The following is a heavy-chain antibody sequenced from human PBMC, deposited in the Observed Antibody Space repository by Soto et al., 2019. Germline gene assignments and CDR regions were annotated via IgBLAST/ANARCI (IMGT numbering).Heavy chain of an antibody. CDR1: GFTFSSYG. V-gene: IGHV3-30*18. D-gene: IGHD5-18*01. Sequence: PGGSLRLSCAASGFTFSSYGMHWVRQAPGKGLEWVAVISYDGSNKYYADSVKGRFTISRDNSKNTLYLQMNSLRAEDTAVYYCAKGNSYGQGRWFDPWGQGTLVTVSS. CDR3: AKGNSYGQGRWFDP. CDR2: ISYDGSNK. J-gene: IGHJ5*02.